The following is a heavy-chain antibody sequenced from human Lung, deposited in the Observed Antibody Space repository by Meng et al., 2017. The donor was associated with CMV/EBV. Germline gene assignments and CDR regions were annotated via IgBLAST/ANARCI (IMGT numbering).Heavy chain of an antibody. D-gene: IGHD1-26*01. Sequence: GGSLRLSCAASGFTFSNAWMSWVRQAPGKGLEWVGRIKSKTDGGTTDYAAPVKGRFTISRDDSKNTLYLQVNSLKTEDTAVYYCNTGRDVGATTGPWGQGTLVTVSS. CDR2: IKSKTDGGTT. CDR1: GFTFSNAW. V-gene: IGHV3-15*01. CDR3: NTGRDVGATTGP. J-gene: IGHJ5*02.